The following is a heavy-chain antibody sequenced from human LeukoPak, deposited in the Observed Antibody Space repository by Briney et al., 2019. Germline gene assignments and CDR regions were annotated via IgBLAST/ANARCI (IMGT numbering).Heavy chain of an antibody. Sequence: ASVKVSCKASGYTFTSYDINCVRQATGQGLEWMGWMNPNSGNTGYAQKFQGRVTMTRNTSISTAYMELSRLRSDDTAVYYCARALYSSSSNWFDPWGQGTLVTVSS. CDR1: GYTFTSYD. J-gene: IGHJ5*02. D-gene: IGHD6-6*01. CDR3: ARALYSSSSNWFDP. CDR2: MNPNSGNT. V-gene: IGHV1-8*01.